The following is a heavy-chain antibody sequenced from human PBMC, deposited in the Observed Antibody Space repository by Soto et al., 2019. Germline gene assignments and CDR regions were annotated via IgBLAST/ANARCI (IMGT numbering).Heavy chain of an antibody. CDR3: GRGAGYYDSSGYYVMFDY. V-gene: IGHV4-34*01. J-gene: IGHJ4*02. D-gene: IGHD3-22*01. CDR2: INHSGST. Sequence: QVQLQQWGAGLLKPSETLSLTCAVYGGSFSGYYWSWIRQPPGKGLEWIGEINHSGSTNYNPSLKSRVTISVDTSTNQFSLTLSSVTAADTAVYYCGRGAGYYDSSGYYVMFDYWGQGTLVTVSS. CDR1: GGSFSGYY.